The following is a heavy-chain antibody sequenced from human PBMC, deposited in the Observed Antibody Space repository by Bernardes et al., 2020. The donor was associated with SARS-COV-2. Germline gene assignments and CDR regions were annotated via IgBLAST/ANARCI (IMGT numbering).Heavy chain of an antibody. D-gene: IGHD6-13*01. CDR3: ARAPHRSSWYRKDYYYYGMDV. J-gene: IGHJ6*02. Sequence: GGSLRLSCAASGFTFSSYWMHWVRQAPGKGLVLVSRINSDGSSTSYADSVKGRFTISRDNAKNTLYLQMNSLRAEDMAVYYCARAPHRSSWYRKDYYYYGMDVWGQGTTVTVSS. CDR1: GFTFSSYW. V-gene: IGHV3-74*01. CDR2: INSDGSST.